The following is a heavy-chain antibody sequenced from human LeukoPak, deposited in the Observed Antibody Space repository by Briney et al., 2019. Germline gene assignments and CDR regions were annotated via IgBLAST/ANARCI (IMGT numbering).Heavy chain of an antibody. CDR2: INSDGSST. Sequence: GGSLRLTCAASGFTFSSYWMHSVRQAPGKGLVWVSRINSDGSSTSYADSVKGRFTISRDNAKNTLYLQMNSLRAEDTAVYYCARDYYYGSGSSDYWGQGTLVTVSS. V-gene: IGHV3-74*01. J-gene: IGHJ4*02. CDR3: ARDYYYGSGSSDY. CDR1: GFTFSSYW. D-gene: IGHD3-10*01.